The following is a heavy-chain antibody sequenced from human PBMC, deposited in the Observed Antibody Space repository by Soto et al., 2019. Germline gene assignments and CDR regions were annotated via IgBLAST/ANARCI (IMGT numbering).Heavy chain of an antibody. D-gene: IGHD3-10*01. CDR2: VSPTFSTS. Sequence: QVQLVQSGAEVKKPGSSVKVSCKTSGVSFNNNGIGWVRQAPGHGLEWMGGVSPTFSTSNYARKFQGRISITADASTGTVNMERSSRTSEDTAQYYGSRVLYYRSGSYSPYCMDVWGQGTTVTVSS. CDR3: SRVLYYRSGSYSPYCMDV. CDR1: GVSFNNNG. J-gene: IGHJ6*02. V-gene: IGHV1-69*01.